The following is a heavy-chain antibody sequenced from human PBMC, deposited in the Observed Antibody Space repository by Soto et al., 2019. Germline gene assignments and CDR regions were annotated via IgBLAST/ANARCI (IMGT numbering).Heavy chain of an antibody. CDR1: GASISIHSYD. J-gene: IGHJ5*02. Sequence: EGLSPSCPVSGASISIHSYDGTWISQPPGKGLEWIGSSYYSWTTYFNPSLKSRATISVDTSKNQFSLRLTSVTAAYTAIYYCTRRYNWNDNYFGPRGPGALGTVYS. D-gene: IGHD1-20*01. CDR2: SYYSWTT. CDR3: TRRYNWNDNYFGP. V-gene: IGHV4-39*01.